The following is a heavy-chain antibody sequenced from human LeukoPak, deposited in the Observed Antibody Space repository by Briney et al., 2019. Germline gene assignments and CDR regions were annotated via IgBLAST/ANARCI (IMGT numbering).Heavy chain of an antibody. CDR2: IYPGCSHT. V-gene: IGHV5-51*01. D-gene: IGHD6-6*01. CDR1: GYSHPNYW. Sequence: GGSLNISRKGSGYSHPNYWMGWVRQMPGKGLEWVGMIYPGCSHTRYSPSPQDQVTISVDKSLSTASLQGSSLKASDTPMYYCARGPYAYTSSATLGSSNWFDPWGQGSLVTVSS. J-gene: IGHJ5*02. CDR3: ARGPYAYTSSATLGSSNWFDP.